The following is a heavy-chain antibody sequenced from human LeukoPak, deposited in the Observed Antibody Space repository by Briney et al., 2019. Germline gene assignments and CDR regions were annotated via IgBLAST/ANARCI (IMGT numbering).Heavy chain of an antibody. CDR3: AKDLVVPAAAGYGFDP. D-gene: IGHD2-2*01. CDR2: ISYDGSNK. J-gene: IGHJ5*02. V-gene: IGHV3-30*18. Sequence: GGSLRLSCAASGFTFSSYWMSWVRQAPGKGLEWVAVISYDGSNKYYADSVKGRFTISRDNSKNTLYLQMNSLRAEDTAVYYCAKDLVVPAAAGYGFDPWGQGTLVTVSS. CDR1: GFTFSSYW.